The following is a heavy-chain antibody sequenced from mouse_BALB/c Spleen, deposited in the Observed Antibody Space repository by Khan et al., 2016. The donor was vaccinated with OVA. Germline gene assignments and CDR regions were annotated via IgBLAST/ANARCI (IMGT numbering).Heavy chain of an antibody. V-gene: IGHV2-9*02. D-gene: IGHD1-2*01. CDR2: IWAGGST. J-gene: IGHJ3*01. Sequence: QMQLEESGPGLVAPSQSLSITCTVSGFSLTSYGVHWVRQPPGKGLEWLGIIWAGGSTNYNSALISRLSISKDNSKSQVFLKMNSLQTDDAAMYYCARDTTATPYWGQGTLVTVSA. CDR3: ARDTTATPY. CDR1: GFSLTSYG.